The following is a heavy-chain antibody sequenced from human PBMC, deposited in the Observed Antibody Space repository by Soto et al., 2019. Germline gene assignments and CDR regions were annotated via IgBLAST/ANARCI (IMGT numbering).Heavy chain of an antibody. CDR3: ATRDTGRVY. Sequence: QVQLQEWGPGLVKPSGTLSLTCAVSGVSISSHDWWTWVRQPPGKGLEWIGESHQSGNTNYNSSLESRVTISLDKSKNQFSLQLSSVTVADTAVYYCATRDTGRVYWGQGTLVTVSS. D-gene: IGHD5-18*01. J-gene: IGHJ4*02. CDR1: GVSISSHDW. V-gene: IGHV4-4*02. CDR2: SHQSGNT.